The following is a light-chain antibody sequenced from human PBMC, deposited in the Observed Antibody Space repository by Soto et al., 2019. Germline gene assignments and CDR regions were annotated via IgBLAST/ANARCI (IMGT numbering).Light chain of an antibody. V-gene: IGLV2-23*01. Sequence: QSALTQPASVSGSPGQSITISCTGSNSALGSYRLVSWYQHHPGKVPKLIIYEGTKRPSGVSNRFSGSEPGNTASLTISGLQAADDADYYCCSSAPNRTIVFGTGTKLTVL. J-gene: IGLJ1*01. CDR3: CSSAPNRTIV. CDR1: NSALGSYRL. CDR2: EGT.